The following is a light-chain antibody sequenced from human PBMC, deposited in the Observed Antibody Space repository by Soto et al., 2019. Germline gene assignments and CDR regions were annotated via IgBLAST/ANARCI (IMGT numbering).Light chain of an antibody. Sequence: QSVLTQPASVSGSPGQSITISCTGTSSDVGGYNYISWYQQHPGKAPKFIFYDVRNRPSGVSNRFSGSRSGNTASLTISGLQADDEADYYCSSYTSSNTVIFGGGTKLTVL. J-gene: IGLJ2*01. V-gene: IGLV2-14*03. CDR3: SSYTSSNTVI. CDR2: DVR. CDR1: SSDVGGYNY.